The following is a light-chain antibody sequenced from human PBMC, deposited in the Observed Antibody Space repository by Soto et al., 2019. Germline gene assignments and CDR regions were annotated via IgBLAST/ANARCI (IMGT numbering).Light chain of an antibody. Sequence: EVVVTQNTPSLPVNPGEPASISCISSHILLHSYAYTYLHWFKQRPGQSPRRLIYRVSTRDSGVPDRFSGSGSGTDFTMKISRVEAEDVGVYYCFQHTNLWTFGQRTNV. CDR1: HILLHSYAYTY. V-gene: IGKV2-30*02. CDR3: FQHTNLWT. J-gene: IGKJ1*01. CDR2: RVS.